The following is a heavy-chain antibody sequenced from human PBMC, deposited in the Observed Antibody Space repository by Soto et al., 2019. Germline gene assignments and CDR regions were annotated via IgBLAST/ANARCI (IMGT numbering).Heavy chain of an antibody. Sequence: QITLKESGPTLVKPTQTLTLTCTFSGFSLTTAGAGVGWIRQPPGKALEWLALTYWNDDTRYNPSLKSRLTITKDTSKNQVVRTMTNMDPVDTATFYCAHRGYGNYPRDNWFDPWGQGSLVIVSS. D-gene: IGHD4-17*01. J-gene: IGHJ5*02. V-gene: IGHV2-5*01. CDR3: AHRGYGNYPRDNWFDP. CDR1: GFSLTTAGAG. CDR2: TYWNDDT.